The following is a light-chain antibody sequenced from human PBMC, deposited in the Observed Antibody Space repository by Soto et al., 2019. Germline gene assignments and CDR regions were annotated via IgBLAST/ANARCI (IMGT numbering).Light chain of an antibody. J-gene: IGLJ2*01. CDR2: DVT. CDR3: SSYTSSSTLEV. Sequence: QSALTQPASVSGSPGQSITISCTGTSSDVGGYNYVSWYQQHPGKAPKLMIFDVTYRPSGGSNRFSGSKSGNTASLTISGLQPEDEADYYCSSYTSSSTLEVFGGGTKLTV. CDR1: SSDVGGYNY. V-gene: IGLV2-14*01.